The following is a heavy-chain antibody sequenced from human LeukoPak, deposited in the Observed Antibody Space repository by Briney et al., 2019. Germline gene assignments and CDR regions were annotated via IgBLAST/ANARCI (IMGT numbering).Heavy chain of an antibody. Sequence: SETLSLTCAVYGGSFSGYYWSWIRQPPGKGLEWIGEINHSGSTNYNPSLKSRVTISVGTSKNQFSLKLSSVTAADTAVYYCARGPITIFGPGIYNWFDPWGQGTLVTVSS. V-gene: IGHV4-34*01. D-gene: IGHD3-3*01. CDR1: GGSFSGYY. CDR2: INHSGST. J-gene: IGHJ5*02. CDR3: ARGPITIFGPGIYNWFDP.